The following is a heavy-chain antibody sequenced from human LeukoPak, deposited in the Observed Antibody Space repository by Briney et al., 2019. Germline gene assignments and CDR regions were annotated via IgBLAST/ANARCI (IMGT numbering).Heavy chain of an antibody. CDR1: GFTFSDYE. D-gene: IGHD3-10*01. V-gene: IGHV3-48*03. CDR3: ARDLNIWGVYFDS. J-gene: IGHJ4*02. CDR2: ISSSVTTT. Sequence: GGSLRLSCAASGFTFSDYEMNWVRQAPGKGLEWVSYISSSVTTTYYADSVKGRFTISRDNAKNSLYLQMNSLRAEDTAVYYCARDLNIWGVYFDSWGQGTLVTVSS.